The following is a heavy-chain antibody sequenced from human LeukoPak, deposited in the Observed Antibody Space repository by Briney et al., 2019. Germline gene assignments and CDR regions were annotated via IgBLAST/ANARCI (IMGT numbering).Heavy chain of an antibody. V-gene: IGHV4-38-2*02. J-gene: IGHJ6*03. Sequence: SETLSLTCTVSGYSMSSGYYWGWIRQPPERGLEWIGSMYHTGSTYYNPSLKSRVTISVDTSKNQFYLTLSSVTAADTAVYFCARGRVSSSSWSSTYYYYFYMDVWGKGTTVTVSS. CDR1: GYSMSSGYY. D-gene: IGHD6-13*01. CDR2: MYHTGST. CDR3: ARGRVSSSSWSSTYYYYFYMDV.